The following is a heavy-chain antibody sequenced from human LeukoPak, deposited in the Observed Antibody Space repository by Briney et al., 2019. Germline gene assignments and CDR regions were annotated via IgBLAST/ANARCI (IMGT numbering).Heavy chain of an antibody. V-gene: IGHV3-74*01. Sequence: PGGSLRLSCAASGFTFSSYWMPWVRQAPGKGLVWDSRIKGDGSTATYADSVKGRFIISRDNAKNTVYLQMNSLRAEDTAVYYCARIGSETYSDAFDIWGQGTMVTVSS. CDR1: GFTFSSYW. J-gene: IGHJ3*02. CDR3: ARIGSETYSDAFDI. CDR2: IKGDGSTA. D-gene: IGHD1-26*01.